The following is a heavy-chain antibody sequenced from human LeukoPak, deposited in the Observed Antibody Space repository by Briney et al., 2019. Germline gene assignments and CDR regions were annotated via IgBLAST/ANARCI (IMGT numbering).Heavy chain of an antibody. CDR1: TFTFSSYA. CDR3: ARGAYGDYDS. D-gene: IGHD4-17*01. J-gene: IGHJ5*01. V-gene: IGHV3-23*01. CDR2: ISAGADST. Sequence: GGSLRLSCAASTFTFSSYAMSWVRQPPGEGMEWVSAISAGADSTYYTDSVQGRFTISRDNSKNTLFLQMSGLRAEDTAVYFCARGAYGDYDSWGQGTLVTVSS.